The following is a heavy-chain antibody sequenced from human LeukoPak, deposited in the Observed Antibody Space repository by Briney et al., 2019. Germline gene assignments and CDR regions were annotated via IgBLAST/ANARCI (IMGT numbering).Heavy chain of an antibody. CDR3: ARPNSGSVN. J-gene: IGHJ4*02. CDR2: IDAANDDT. V-gene: IGHV1-3*01. Sequence: ASVKVSCKASGYTFINYAIHWIRQTPGQGLEWMGRIDAANDDTKYSQKFQGRVTITRDTSANTAYMELNSLSSEDTAVYYCARPNSGSVNWGQGTLVTVSS. CDR1: GYTFINYA. D-gene: IGHD5-12*01.